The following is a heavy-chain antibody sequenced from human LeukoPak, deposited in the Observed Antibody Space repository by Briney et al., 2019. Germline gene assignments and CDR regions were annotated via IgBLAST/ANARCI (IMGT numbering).Heavy chain of an antibody. Sequence: TGGSLRLSCAASGFTFSSYAMSWVRQAPGKGLEWVSAISGSGGSTYYADSVKGRFTISRDNAKNSLYLQMNSLTAEDTAFYYCAKAKYYDFWSGYHYWGQGTLVTVSS. V-gene: IGHV3-23*01. CDR3: AKAKYYDFWSGYHY. D-gene: IGHD3-3*01. CDR2: ISGSGGST. J-gene: IGHJ4*02. CDR1: GFTFSSYA.